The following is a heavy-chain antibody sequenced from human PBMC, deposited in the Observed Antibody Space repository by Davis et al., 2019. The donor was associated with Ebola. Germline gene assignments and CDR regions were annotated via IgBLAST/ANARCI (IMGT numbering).Heavy chain of an antibody. CDR2: IDPSDSYT. D-gene: IGHD5-18*01. J-gene: IGHJ4*02. V-gene: IGHV5-10-1*01. CDR1: EYSFTSYW. CDR3: ARHKGGYSYGYFDY. Sequence: GESLKISCTGSEYSFTSYWISWVRQMPGKGLEWMGRIDPSDSYTNYSPSFQGHVTISADKSISTAYLQWSSLKASDTAMYYCARHKGGYSYGYFDYWGQGTLVTVSS.